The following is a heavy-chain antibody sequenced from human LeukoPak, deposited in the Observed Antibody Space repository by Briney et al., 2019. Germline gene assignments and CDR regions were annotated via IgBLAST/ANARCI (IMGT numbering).Heavy chain of an antibody. CDR2: IYYSGST. J-gene: IGHJ4*02. D-gene: IGHD6-19*01. V-gene: IGHV4-39*01. Sequence: PSETLSLTCTVSGGSISSYYWGWIRQPPGKGLEWIGSIYYSGSTYYNPSLKSRVTISVDTSKNQFSLKLSSVTAADTAVYYCARRAVAGKGFDYWGQGTLVTVSS. CDR3: ARRAVAGKGFDY. CDR1: GGSISSYY.